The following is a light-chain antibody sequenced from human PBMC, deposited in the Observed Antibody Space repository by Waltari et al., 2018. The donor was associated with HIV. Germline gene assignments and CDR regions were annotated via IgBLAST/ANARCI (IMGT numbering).Light chain of an antibody. J-gene: IGLJ2*01. CDR2: DKN. V-gene: IGLV1-51*01. Sequence: QSVLTQPPSVSAAPGQKVTISCSGSNSNIGNNYVSWYQQLPGTAPKLLIYDKNKRPSGIPDRFSGSKSGTSATLGITGLQTGDEADYYCGTWDSSLSAGVFGGGTKLTVL. CDR1: NSNIGNNY. CDR3: GTWDSSLSAGV.